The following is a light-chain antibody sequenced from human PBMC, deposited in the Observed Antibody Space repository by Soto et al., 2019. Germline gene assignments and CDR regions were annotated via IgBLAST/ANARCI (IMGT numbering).Light chain of an antibody. V-gene: IGLV1-40*01. Sequence: QSVLTQPPSVSGPPGQRVTISCTGSNSNIGAGFDVHWYQQFPGTAPKLLIYRNNQRPSGVPDRFSGSKSGTSASLAITGLQAEDEADYYCQSFWVFGGGTKLTVL. CDR3: QSFWV. J-gene: IGLJ2*01. CDR2: RNN. CDR1: NSNIGAGFD.